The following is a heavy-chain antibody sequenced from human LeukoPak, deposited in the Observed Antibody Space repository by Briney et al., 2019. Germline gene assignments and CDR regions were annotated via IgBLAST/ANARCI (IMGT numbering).Heavy chain of an antibody. Sequence: QPGGSLRLSCAASAFTFSSYAMSWVPQAPGKELAWVSAISGSGGSTYYADSAKDRFTISSDNSTNTLYLQMNSLRAEDTAVYYCAKGSNRDYYDRSALRGNWFDPWGQGTLVTVSS. V-gene: IGHV3-23*01. D-gene: IGHD3-22*01. J-gene: IGHJ5*02. CDR2: ISGSGGST. CDR1: AFTFSSYA. CDR3: AKGSNRDYYDRSALRGNWFDP.